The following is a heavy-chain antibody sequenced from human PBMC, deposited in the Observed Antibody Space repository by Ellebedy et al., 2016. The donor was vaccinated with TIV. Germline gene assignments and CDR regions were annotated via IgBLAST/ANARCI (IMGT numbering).Heavy chain of an antibody. D-gene: IGHD1-1*01. CDR1: GFIFSSYA. CDR3: ATVTGTNRAEY. Sequence: GGSLRLSCAASGFIFSSYAMSWVRQAPGKGLEWVSTITASGASTYHADSVKGRFTISRGNVKDSVFLQLDSLRVEDTAMYYCATVTGTNRAEYWGQGTLVTVSS. CDR2: ITASGAST. J-gene: IGHJ4*02. V-gene: IGHV3-23*01.